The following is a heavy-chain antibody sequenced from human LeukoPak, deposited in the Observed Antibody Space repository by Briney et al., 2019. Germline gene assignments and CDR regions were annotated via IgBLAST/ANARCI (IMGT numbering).Heavy chain of an antibody. J-gene: IGHJ4*02. Sequence: SETLSLTCTVSGGSISSGGYYWSWIRQHPGKGLEWIGYIYYSGSTYYNPSLKSRVTISVDTSKNQFSLKLSSVTAADTAVYYCARVSTRGEGYWGQGTLVTVSS. V-gene: IGHV4-31*03. CDR1: GGSISSGGYY. D-gene: IGHD1-26*01. CDR3: ARVSTRGEGY. CDR2: IYYSGST.